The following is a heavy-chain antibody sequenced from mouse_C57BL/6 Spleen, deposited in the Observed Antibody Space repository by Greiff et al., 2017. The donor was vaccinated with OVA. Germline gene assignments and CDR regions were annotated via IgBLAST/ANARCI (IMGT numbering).Heavy chain of an antibody. Sequence: EVQLQQSGPELVKPGASVKIPCKASGYTFTDYNMDWVKQSHGKSLEWIGDINPNNGGTIYNQKFKGKATLTVDKASSTAYMELLSLTSEDTAVYYCARGGDYYDYDGGHFDVWGTGTTVTVSS. J-gene: IGHJ1*03. CDR2: INPNNGGT. D-gene: IGHD2-4*01. V-gene: IGHV1-18*01. CDR1: GYTFTDYN. CDR3: ARGGDYYDYDGGHFDV.